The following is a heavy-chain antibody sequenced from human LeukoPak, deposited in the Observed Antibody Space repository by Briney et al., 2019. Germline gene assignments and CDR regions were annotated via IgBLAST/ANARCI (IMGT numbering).Heavy chain of an antibody. J-gene: IGHJ5*02. CDR3: ARANSATIPGADP. Sequence: PGKSLTLSCVASRFTFSHYGMHWVRQAPGKGLEWVAVIWNDGSSQYYADSVKGRFTISRDNSQNTVYLQMNSLRADDTAVYYCARANSATIPGADPLGQGTLVTVSS. D-gene: IGHD1-26*01. CDR1: RFTFSHYG. V-gene: IGHV3-33*01. CDR2: IWNDGSSQ.